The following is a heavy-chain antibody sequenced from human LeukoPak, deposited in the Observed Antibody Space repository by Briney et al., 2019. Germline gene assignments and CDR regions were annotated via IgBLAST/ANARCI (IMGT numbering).Heavy chain of an antibody. CDR1: GGSISSGGYY. CDR3: ARGIAAEVEY. J-gene: IGHJ4*02. D-gene: IGHD6-13*01. CDR2: IYYSGST. V-gene: IGHV4-31*03. Sequence: SETLSLTCTVSGGSISSGGYYWNWIRQHPGKGLEWIGYIYYSGSTYYNPSLKSRLTISVDMSKNQFSLKLSSVTAADTAVYYCARGIAAEVEYWGQGTLVTVSS.